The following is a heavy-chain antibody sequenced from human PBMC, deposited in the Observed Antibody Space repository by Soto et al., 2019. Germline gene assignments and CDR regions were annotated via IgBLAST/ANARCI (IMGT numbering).Heavy chain of an antibody. V-gene: IGHV1-69*17. Sequence: QVQLVQSGAEVKKPGSSVKVSCKASGGTFSNYAINWVRQAPGEGLEWMGGITPSFDVANYGQKFEGGVTITGAQGTRTAFMELSSICSEDTVVYYCGSVGHIVVVLPYWGVVDVWGQGSEVTVSS. CDR1: GGTFSNYA. CDR2: ITPSFDVA. J-gene: IGHJ6*02. CDR3: GSVGHIVVVLPYWGVVDV. D-gene: IGHD2-15*01.